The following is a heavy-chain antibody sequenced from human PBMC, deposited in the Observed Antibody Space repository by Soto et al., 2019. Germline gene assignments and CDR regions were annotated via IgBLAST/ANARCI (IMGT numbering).Heavy chain of an antibody. J-gene: IGHJ4*02. CDR2: INYSGST. D-gene: IGHD3-10*01. V-gene: IGHV4-59*01. Sequence: SETLSLTCTVSSGSISSYNWNWVRQPPGKGLEWIGFINYSGSTHYNPSLKSRVTISLDTSKNQFSLKLNSVTAADTAVYYCARENYYALDYWGPGTLVTVSS. CDR3: ARENYYALDY. CDR1: SGSISSYN.